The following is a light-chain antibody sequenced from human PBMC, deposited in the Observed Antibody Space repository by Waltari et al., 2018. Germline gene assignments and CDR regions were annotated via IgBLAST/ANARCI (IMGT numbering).Light chain of an antibody. J-gene: IGLJ2*01. CDR3: QSYDSSNVV. CDR2: AGY. Sequence: NFMLTQPHSVSESPGKAVTISCTRSSGSIASNSVQWYQQRPGISPTTVIYAGYQRPSGVPDRFSGAIDSSSNSASLTISGLKTEDEADYYCQSYDSSNVVFGGGTKLTVL. CDR1: SGSIASNS. V-gene: IGLV6-57*01.